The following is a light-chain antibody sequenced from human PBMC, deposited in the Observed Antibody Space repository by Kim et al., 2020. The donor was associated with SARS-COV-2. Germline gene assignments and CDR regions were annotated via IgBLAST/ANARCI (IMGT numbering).Light chain of an antibody. CDR2: AAS. V-gene: IGKV1-39*01. J-gene: IGKJ1*01. CDR3: QQTYSASRT. Sequence: ASVGDRVTIPCRASQDISRYLNWYQQKPGKAPKRLIYAASSLQSGVPSRFTGSGSETDFTLTISSLQPEDFATYYCQQTYSASRTFGQGTKVDIK. CDR1: QDISRY.